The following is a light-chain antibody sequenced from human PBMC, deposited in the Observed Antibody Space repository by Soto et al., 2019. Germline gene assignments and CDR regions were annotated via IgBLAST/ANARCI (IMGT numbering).Light chain of an antibody. Sequence: AIPLTQSPSSLSASVGDRVTITCRASQDITSALAWYQQKPGKAPNLLIYAASSLKSGVPSRFSGSGSGTDFTLTISSLQPEDFATYYCQQYYSNFYTFGQGTKLEIK. V-gene: IGKV1-13*02. CDR1: QDITSA. CDR2: AAS. CDR3: QQYYSNFYT. J-gene: IGKJ2*01.